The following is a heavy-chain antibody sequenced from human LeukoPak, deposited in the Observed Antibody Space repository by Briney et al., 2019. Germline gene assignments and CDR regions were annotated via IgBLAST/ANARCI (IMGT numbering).Heavy chain of an antibody. CDR3: ARDDLNYYDNSGYYVIDY. Sequence: SETLSVTCTVSGGSVSSHYWYWIRQPPGKGLEWIGSIYHSGSTSYNPSLKSRVAMSVDTSKNQFSLKLSSVTAADTAVYYCARDDLNYYDNSGYYVIDYWGQGTLVTVSS. CDR2: IYHSGST. CDR1: GGSVSSHY. J-gene: IGHJ4*02. V-gene: IGHV4-59*04. D-gene: IGHD3-22*01.